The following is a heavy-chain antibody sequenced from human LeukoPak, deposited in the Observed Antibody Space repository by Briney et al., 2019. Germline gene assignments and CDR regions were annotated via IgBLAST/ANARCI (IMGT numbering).Heavy chain of an antibody. J-gene: IGHJ3*02. CDR3: AKVDSSGYYFGAFDI. V-gene: IGHV3-9*01. D-gene: IGHD3-22*01. CDR1: GFTFDDYA. Sequence: GGSLRLSCAASGFTFDDYAMNWVRQAPGKGLEWASGISWNSGSIGYADSVKGRFTISRDNAKNSLYLQMNSLRAEDTALYYCAKVDSSGYYFGAFDIWGQGTMVTVSS. CDR2: ISWNSGSI.